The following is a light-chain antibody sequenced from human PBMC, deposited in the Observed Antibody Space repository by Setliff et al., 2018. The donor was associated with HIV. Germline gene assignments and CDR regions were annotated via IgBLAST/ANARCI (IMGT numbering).Light chain of an antibody. CDR3: CSYAGSYSYI. J-gene: IGLJ1*01. CDR1: SSDVGSYNY. V-gene: IGLV2-11*01. Sequence: SALAQPRSVSGSPGQSVTFSCTGSSSDVGSYNYVSLYQQHPGKAPKLMIYDVTRRPSGVPDRFSGSKSGNTASLTISGLQAEDEADYYCCSYAGSYSYIFGTGTKVTVL. CDR2: DVT.